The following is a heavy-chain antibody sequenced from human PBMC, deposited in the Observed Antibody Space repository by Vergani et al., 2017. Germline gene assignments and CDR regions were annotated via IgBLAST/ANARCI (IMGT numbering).Heavy chain of an antibody. CDR1: GGSISSSSYY. J-gene: IGHJ4*02. Sequence: QLQLQESGPGLVKPSETLSLTCTVSGGSISSSSYYWGWIRQPPGKGLEWIGSISYSGSTYYNPSLKSRVTISVDTSKNQFSLKLSSVTAADTAVYYCARRGIAVAEFDYWGQGTLVTVSS. D-gene: IGHD6-19*01. CDR3: ARRGIAVAEFDY. V-gene: IGHV4-39*01. CDR2: ISYSGST.